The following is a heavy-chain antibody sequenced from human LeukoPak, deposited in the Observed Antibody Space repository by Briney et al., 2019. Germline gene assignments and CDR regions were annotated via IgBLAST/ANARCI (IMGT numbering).Heavy chain of an antibody. J-gene: IGHJ3*02. CDR3: ARSDYGDYESAIDI. CDR2: IYWDDDK. D-gene: IGHD4-17*01. V-gene: IGHV2-5*02. Sequence: SGPTLVKPTQTLTLTCTFSGFSLRTSGVGVGWIRQPPGKALECLALIYWDDDKRYSPSLKSRLTITKDTSKNQVVLIMTNMDPLDTATYYCARSDYGDYESAIDIWGQGTMVTVSS. CDR1: GFSLRTSGVG.